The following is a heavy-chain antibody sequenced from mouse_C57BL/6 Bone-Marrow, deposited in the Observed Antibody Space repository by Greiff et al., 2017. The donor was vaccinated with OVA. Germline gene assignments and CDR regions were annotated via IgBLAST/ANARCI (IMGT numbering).Heavy chain of an antibody. Sequence: VQLQQSGAELVRPGASVKLSCTASGFNIKDDYMHWVKQRPEQGLEWIGWIDPENGDTEYASKFQGKATITADTSSNTAYLQLSSLTSEDTAVYYCTTGPYYCDYWGQGTTLTVSS. J-gene: IGHJ2*01. CDR2: IDPENGDT. CDR1: GFNIKDDY. V-gene: IGHV14-4*01. CDR3: TTGPYYCDY.